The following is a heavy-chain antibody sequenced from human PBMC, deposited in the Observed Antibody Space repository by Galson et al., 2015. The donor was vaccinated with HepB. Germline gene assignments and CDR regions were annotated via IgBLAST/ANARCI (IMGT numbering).Heavy chain of an antibody. J-gene: IGHJ4*02. D-gene: IGHD2-2*01. CDR3: IRLGDLSGYSSR. Sequence: SLRLSCAASGFIFSGSAIDWVRQASGKGPEWVGRIRSKANYYATLYVPSLKGRFTISRDDSKNMAYLHMGSLKTEDTAVYYCIRLGDLSGYSSRWGQGNLVTVSS. V-gene: IGHV3-73*01. CDR2: IRSKANYYAT. CDR1: GFIFSGSA.